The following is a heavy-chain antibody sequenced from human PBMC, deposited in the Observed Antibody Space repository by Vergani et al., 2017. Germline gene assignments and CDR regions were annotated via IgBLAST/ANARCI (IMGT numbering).Heavy chain of an antibody. Sequence: EVQLLESGGGLVQPGGSLRLSCAASGFTFSSYAMSWVRQAPGKGLEWVSAISGSGGSTYYADSVKGRFTISRDNSKNTLYLQMNSLRAEDTAVYYCAKDLGINSGDDLYDAFDIWGQGTMVTVSS. D-gene: IGHD5-12*01. J-gene: IGHJ3*02. CDR1: GFTFSSYA. V-gene: IGHV3-23*01. CDR3: AKDLGINSGDDLYDAFDI. CDR2: ISGSGGST.